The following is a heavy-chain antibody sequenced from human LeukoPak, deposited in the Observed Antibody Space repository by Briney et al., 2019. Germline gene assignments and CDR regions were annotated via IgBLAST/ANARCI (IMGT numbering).Heavy chain of an antibody. D-gene: IGHD6-13*01. Sequence: ASVKVSCKASGYTFTSYDINWVRQATGQGLEWMGWINAGNGNTKYSQKFQGRVTITRDTSASTAYMELSSLRSEDTAVYYCARDSSSWEYYFDYWGQGTLVTVSS. J-gene: IGHJ4*02. CDR1: GYTFTSYD. CDR2: INAGNGNT. V-gene: IGHV1-3*01. CDR3: ARDSSSWEYYFDY.